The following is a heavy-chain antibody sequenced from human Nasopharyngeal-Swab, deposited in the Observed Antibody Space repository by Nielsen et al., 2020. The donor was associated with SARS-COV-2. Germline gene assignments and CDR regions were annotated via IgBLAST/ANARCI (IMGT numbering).Heavy chain of an antibody. V-gene: IGHV1-18*01. J-gene: IGHJ4*02. Sequence: ASVKVSCKASGDTFTSYGISWVRQAPGQGLEWMGWISAYNGNTNYAQKFQGRVTITADESTSTAYMELSSLRSEDTAVYYCARIVGATTREAGGFDYWGQGTLVTVSS. CDR1: GDTFTSYG. CDR2: ISAYNGNT. D-gene: IGHD1-26*01. CDR3: ARIVGATTREAGGFDY.